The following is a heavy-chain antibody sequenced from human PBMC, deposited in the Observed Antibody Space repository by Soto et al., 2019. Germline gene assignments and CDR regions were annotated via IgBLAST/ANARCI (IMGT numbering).Heavy chain of an antibody. Sequence: SETLSLTCTVSGGSITNYYRSWIRQPPGKGLEWIGDIYDSGSTNYNPSLKSRVTISTDASKNQFSLRLTSVTAADTAVYYCAREADPLFCSGGSGGSCYGGWLDPWGQGSLGTVS. V-gene: IGHV4-59*01. D-gene: IGHD2-15*01. J-gene: IGHJ5*02. CDR1: GGSITNYY. CDR3: AREADPLFCSGGSGGSCYGGWLDP. CDR2: IYDSGST.